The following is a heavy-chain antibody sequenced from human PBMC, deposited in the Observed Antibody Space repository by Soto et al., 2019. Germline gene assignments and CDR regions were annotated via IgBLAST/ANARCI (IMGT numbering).Heavy chain of an antibody. D-gene: IGHD1-7*01. CDR1: GGSVSSGSYY. CDR2: IYYSGST. CDR3: ARDRRELRVFYYYYGMDV. J-gene: IGHJ6*02. V-gene: IGHV4-61*01. Sequence: SETLSLTCTVSGGSVSSGSYYWSWIRQPPGKGLEWIGYIYYSGSTNYNPSLKSRVTISVDTSKNQFSLKLSSVTAADTAVYYCARDRRELRVFYYYYGMDVWGQGTTVTVSS.